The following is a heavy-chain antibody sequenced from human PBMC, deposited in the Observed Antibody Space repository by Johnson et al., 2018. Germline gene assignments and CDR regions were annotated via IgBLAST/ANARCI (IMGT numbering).Heavy chain of an antibody. CDR1: GFTFSRSW. CDR2: IKQDGSEK. J-gene: IGHJ3*02. CDR3: AKPGDGFDI. Sequence: VQLVESGGGLVQPGGSLRLSCAASGFTFSRSWMSWIRQAPGKGLEWVANIKQDGSEKYYVDSVKGRVTISKDNARKSLYLQMNSLRAEDMAVYYCAKPGDGFDIWGQGTMVTVSS. V-gene: IGHV3-7*01.